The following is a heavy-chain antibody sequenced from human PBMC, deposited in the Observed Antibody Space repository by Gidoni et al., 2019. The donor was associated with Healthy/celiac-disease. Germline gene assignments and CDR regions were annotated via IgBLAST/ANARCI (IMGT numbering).Heavy chain of an antibody. V-gene: IGHV3-33*01. CDR3: AREMGATPRGKNYFDY. D-gene: IGHD1-26*01. CDR2: IWYDGSNK. J-gene: IGHJ4*02. Sequence: QVQLVESGGGVVQPGRSLRLSCAAHGCPFSSYGMHWVRQAPGKGLGWVAVIWYDGSNKYYADSVKGRFTISRDNSKNTLYLQMNSLRAEDTAVYYCAREMGATPRGKNYFDYWGQGTLVTVSS. CDR1: GCPFSSYG.